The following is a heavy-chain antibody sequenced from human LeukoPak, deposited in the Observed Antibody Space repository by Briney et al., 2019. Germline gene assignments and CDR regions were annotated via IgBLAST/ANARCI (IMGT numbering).Heavy chain of an antibody. CDR3: ARSTFYCSSTSCPGMDV. Sequence: ASVKVSRKASGGTFSSYTISWVRQAPGQGLEWMGGLIPIFGTANYAQKFQGRVTITTDESTSTAYMELSSLRSEDTAVYYCARSTFYCSSTSCPGMDVWGKGTTVTVSS. CDR2: LIPIFGTA. CDR1: GGTFSSYT. J-gene: IGHJ6*04. D-gene: IGHD2-2*01. V-gene: IGHV1-69*05.